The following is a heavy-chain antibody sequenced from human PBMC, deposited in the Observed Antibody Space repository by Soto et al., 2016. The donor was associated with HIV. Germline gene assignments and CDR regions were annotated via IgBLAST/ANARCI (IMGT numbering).Heavy chain of an antibody. CDR2: ISSNGGMT. CDR3: MEGERDGVEWIPFARRPTDFDY. J-gene: IGHJ4*02. D-gene: IGHD3-3*01. CDR1: GFTFSSYV. Sequence: EVQLVESGGGLVQPGGSLRLSCAASGFTFSSYVMHWVRQAPGKGLEYVSGISSNGGMTYYANSVKGRFSISRDKSKKTLYLQMGSLRTEDTAVYYCMEGERDGVEWIPFARRPTDFDYVGPGNPGHRLL. V-gene: IGHV3-64*01.